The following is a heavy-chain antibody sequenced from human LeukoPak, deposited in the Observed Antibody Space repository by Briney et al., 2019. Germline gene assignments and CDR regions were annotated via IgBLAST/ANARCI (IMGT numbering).Heavy chain of an antibody. D-gene: IGHD2-15*01. CDR3: ARDGCSGGSCYLPYYYYYGMDV. CDR2: ISSSGSTI. CDR1: GFTFSSYE. J-gene: IGHJ6*02. Sequence: PGGSLRLSCAASGFTFSSYEMNWVRQAPGKGLEWVSYISSSGSTIYYADSVKGRFTISRDNAKNSLYLQMNSLRAEDTAVYYCARDGCSGGSCYLPYYYYYGMDVWGQGTTVTVSS. V-gene: IGHV3-48*03.